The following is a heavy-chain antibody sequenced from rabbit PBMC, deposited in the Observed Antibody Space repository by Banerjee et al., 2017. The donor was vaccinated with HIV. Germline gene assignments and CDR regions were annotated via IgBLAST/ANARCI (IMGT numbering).Heavy chain of an antibody. Sequence: QSLEESGGDLVKPGASLTLTCTASGFSFSSDYYMCWVRQAPGKGLEWIACVDAENSGGTWYANWATGRFTISKTSSTAVTLQMTRLAAADTATYFCARDLAGVIGWNFDLGGPGTLVTVS. CDR1: GFSFSSDYY. J-gene: IGHJ4*01. CDR3: ARDLAGVIGWNFDL. CDR2: VDAENSGGT. D-gene: IGHD4-1*01. V-gene: IGHV1S40*01.